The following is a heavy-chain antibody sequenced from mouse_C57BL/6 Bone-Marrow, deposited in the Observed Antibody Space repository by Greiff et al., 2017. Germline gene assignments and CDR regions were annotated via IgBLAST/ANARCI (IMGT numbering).Heavy chain of an antibody. CDR2: LYPRSGNT. Sequence: QVQLKESGAELARPGASVKLSCKASGYTFTSSGISWVKQRTGQGLEWIGDLYPRSGNTYYNEKFKGQATLTADKSSSTAYMELRSLTSEDSAVDFCARGDGYAMDYWGQGTSVTVSS. CDR1: GYTFTSSG. CDR3: ARGDGYAMDY. J-gene: IGHJ4*01. V-gene: IGHV1-81*01. D-gene: IGHD3-3*01.